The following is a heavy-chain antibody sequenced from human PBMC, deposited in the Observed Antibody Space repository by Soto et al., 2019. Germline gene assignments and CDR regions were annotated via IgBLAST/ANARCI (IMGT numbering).Heavy chain of an antibody. CDR3: ARDSEGYYVCIGYSASTGFDY. V-gene: IGHV4-59*01. CDR1: GGSISSYY. CDR2: IYYSGST. J-gene: IGHJ4*02. D-gene: IGHD3-22*01. Sequence: SETLCLTCPGSGGSISSYYWSWSRQPPGKGLEWIGYIYYSGSTNYNPSLKSRVTISVDTSKNQFSLKLSSVTAADTAVYYCARDSEGYYVCIGYSASTGFDYLGQRTVLTVSA.